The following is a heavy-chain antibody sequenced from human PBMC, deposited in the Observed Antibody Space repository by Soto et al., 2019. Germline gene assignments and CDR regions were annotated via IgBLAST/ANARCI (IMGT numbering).Heavy chain of an antibody. CDR2: ISGSYT. Sequence: GGSLRLSCAASGFTFSSYAMSWVRQAPGKGLEWVSAISGSYTNYADSVKGRFTISRDSARNSLYLQMNSLRAEDTAVYYCVRNHDSVGYSSFDYWGQGTLVTVSS. J-gene: IGHJ4*02. D-gene: IGHD3-22*01. V-gene: IGHV3-23*05. CDR1: GFTFSSYA. CDR3: VRNHDSVGYSSFDY.